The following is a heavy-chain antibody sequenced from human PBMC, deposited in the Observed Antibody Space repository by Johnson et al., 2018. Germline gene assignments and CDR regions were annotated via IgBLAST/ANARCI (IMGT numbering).Heavy chain of an antibody. Sequence: VQLQESGGGLMQPGGSLLISCAASGFTFSNYWMHWVRQAPGKGLVWVSAISGSGGSTYYADSVKGRFTISRDNSKNTLDLQMNSLRAEDTAVYYWAKDASTTVSLDYHYGMDVWGQGTTVTVSS. CDR3: AKDASTTVSLDYHYGMDV. D-gene: IGHD4-17*01. CDR1: GFTFSNYW. CDR2: ISGSGGST. J-gene: IGHJ6*02. V-gene: IGHV3-23*01.